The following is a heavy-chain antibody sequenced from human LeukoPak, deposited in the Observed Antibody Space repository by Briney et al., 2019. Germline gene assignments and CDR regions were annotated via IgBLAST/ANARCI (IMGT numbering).Heavy chain of an antibody. D-gene: IGHD5-24*01. V-gene: IGHV4-34*01. J-gene: IGHJ4*02. CDR3: ARGNVEMATIGHPSFEYYFDY. CDR2: INHSGST. CDR1: GGSFSGYY. Sequence: PSETLSLTCAVYGGSFSGYYWSWIRQPPGKGLEWIGEINHSGSTNYNPSLKSRVTISVDTSKHQFSLKLSSVTAADTAVYYCARGNVEMATIGHPSFEYYFDYRGQGTLVTVSS.